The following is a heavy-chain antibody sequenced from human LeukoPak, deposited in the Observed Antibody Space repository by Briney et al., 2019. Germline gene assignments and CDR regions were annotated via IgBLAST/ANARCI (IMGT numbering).Heavy chain of an antibody. D-gene: IGHD3-10*01. CDR3: AKDGSGSYWY. CDR1: GFTFSSYG. Sequence: GGCLRLSCAASGFTFSSYGMHWVRQAPGKGLEWVAVISYDGSNKYYADSVKGRFTISRDNSKNTLYLQMNSLRAEDTAVYYCAKDGSGSYWYWGQGTLVTVSS. V-gene: IGHV3-30*18. CDR2: ISYDGSNK. J-gene: IGHJ4*02.